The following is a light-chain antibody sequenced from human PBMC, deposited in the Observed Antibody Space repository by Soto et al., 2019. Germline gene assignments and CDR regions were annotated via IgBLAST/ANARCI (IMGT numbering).Light chain of an antibody. CDR3: QQYGRSPFS. CDR1: QDIGSS. CDR2: DSF. V-gene: IGKV3-20*01. J-gene: IGKJ3*01. Sequence: ETVLTQPPGTLSLSPGERATLSCRASQDIGSSLAWYQQNPGQAPRLLMYDSFKRETGIPDRFSGSGSGTDFTLTISRLEPEDFAMYFCQQYGRSPFSFGPGTKVDIK.